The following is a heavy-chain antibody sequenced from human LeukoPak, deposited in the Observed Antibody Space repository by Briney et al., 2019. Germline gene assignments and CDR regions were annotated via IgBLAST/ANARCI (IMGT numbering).Heavy chain of an antibody. J-gene: IGHJ5*02. CDR2: IYYRGST. V-gene: IGHV4-39*01. Sequence: SETLSLTCTVSGVSISSSSYYWGWLRQPPGKGLEWIGSIYYRGSTYYNPSLKSRVTISVDTSKNQFSLKLSSVTAADTAVYYCARHPKPETYCGGDCYPNWFDPWGQGTLVTVSS. CDR3: ARHPKPETYCGGDCYPNWFDP. CDR1: GVSISSSSYY. D-gene: IGHD2-21*02.